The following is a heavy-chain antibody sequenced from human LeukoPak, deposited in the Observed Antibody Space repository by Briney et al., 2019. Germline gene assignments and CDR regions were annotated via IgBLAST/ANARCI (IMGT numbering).Heavy chain of an antibody. CDR3: ARPDVPAAPGNAFDI. J-gene: IGHJ3*02. CDR2: IYPGDSDT. V-gene: IGHV5-51*01. CDR1: GSSFTSYW. Sequence: GASLQISCEGSGSSFTSYWIGWVRQLPGKGLEWMGIIYPGDSDTRYSPSFQGQVTISADKSISTAYLQWSSLKASDTAMYYCARPDVPAAPGNAFDIWGQGTMVTVSS. D-gene: IGHD2-2*01.